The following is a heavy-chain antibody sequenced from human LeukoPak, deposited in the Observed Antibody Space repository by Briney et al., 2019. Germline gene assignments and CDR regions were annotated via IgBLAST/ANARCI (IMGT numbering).Heavy chain of an antibody. D-gene: IGHD4-17*01. CDR1: GFSFSTYT. Sequence: PGGSLRLSCAASGFSFSTYTMNWVRQAPGKGLEWVPSISPGSTYTHYTDSVRGRFTISRDNARNSLFLQMNSLRAEDTAIYYCARERRDYGDPLDYWGPGILVTVSS. J-gene: IGHJ4*02. CDR2: ISPGSTYT. V-gene: IGHV3-21*01. CDR3: ARERRDYGDPLDY.